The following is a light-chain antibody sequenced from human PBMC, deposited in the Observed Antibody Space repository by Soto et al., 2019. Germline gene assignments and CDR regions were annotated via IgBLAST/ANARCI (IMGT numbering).Light chain of an antibody. CDR3: QQYDTYPWT. Sequence: DIQLTQSPSTLSASVGDRVIITCRASQIFSDWLAWYQQKPGKAAKVLIYRASNLESGVPSRFSGSASETEFTLTISSLQPDDFATYYCQQYDTYPWTFGQGTKVEIK. CDR1: QIFSDW. V-gene: IGKV1-5*03. J-gene: IGKJ1*01. CDR2: RAS.